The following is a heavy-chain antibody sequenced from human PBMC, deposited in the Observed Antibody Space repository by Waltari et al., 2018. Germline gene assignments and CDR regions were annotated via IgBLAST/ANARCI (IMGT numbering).Heavy chain of an antibody. J-gene: IGHJ4*02. CDR1: GGSISSSSYY. V-gene: IGHV4-39*07. D-gene: IGHD3-10*01. CDR3: ARDGMVQGVPYPLDY. CDR2: IYYSGST. Sequence: SETLSLTCTVSGGSISSSSYYWGWIRQPPGKGLEWIGSIYYSGSTYYNPSLKSRVTISVDTSKNQFSLKLSSVTAADTAVYYCARDGMVQGVPYPLDYWGQGTLVTVSS.